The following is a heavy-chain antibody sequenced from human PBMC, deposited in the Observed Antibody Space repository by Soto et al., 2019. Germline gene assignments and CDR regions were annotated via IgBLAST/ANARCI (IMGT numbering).Heavy chain of an antibody. V-gene: IGHV3-33*01. CDR3: AREPNTVAGKRPPNKYFQH. D-gene: IGHD6-19*01. Sequence: GGSLRLSCAASGFTFSSYGMHWVRQAPGKGLEWVAVIWYDGSNKYYADSVKGRFTISRDNSKNTLYLQMNSLRAEDTAVYYCAREPNTVAGKRPPNKYFQHWGQGTLVTVSS. CDR2: IWYDGSNK. CDR1: GFTFSSYG. J-gene: IGHJ1*01.